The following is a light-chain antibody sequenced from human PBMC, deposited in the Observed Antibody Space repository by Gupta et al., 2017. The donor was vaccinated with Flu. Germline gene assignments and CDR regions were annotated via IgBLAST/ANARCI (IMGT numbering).Light chain of an antibody. J-gene: IGLJ1*01. CDR1: SSDVGGYNY. V-gene: IGLV2-14*01. CDR2: EVS. Sequence: QSALTQPASVSGSPGQSITISCTGTSSDVGGYNYVSWYQQHPGKAPKLMIYEVSNRPSGVSNRVSGSKSGNTASLTISGLQAEDEADYYCSSYTSSRGVFGTGTKVTVL. CDR3: SSYTSSRGV.